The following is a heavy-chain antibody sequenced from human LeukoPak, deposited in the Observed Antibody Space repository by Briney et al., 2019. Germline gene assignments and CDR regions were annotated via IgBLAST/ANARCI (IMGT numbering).Heavy chain of an antibody. CDR2: MNPNSGNT. D-gene: IGHD6-13*01. CDR1: GYTFTSYD. Sequence: ASVKVSCKASGYTFTSYDINWVRQATGQGLEWMGWMNPNSGNTGYAQKFQCRVTMTRNTSISTAYMELSSLRSEDTAVYYCARDTGYDSSSWPFYYYYYMDVWGKGTTVTVSS. CDR3: ARDTGYDSSSWPFYYYYYMDV. J-gene: IGHJ6*03. V-gene: IGHV1-8*01.